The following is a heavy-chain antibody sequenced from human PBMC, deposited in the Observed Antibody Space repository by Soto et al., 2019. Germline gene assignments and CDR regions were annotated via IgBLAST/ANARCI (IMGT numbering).Heavy chain of an antibody. CDR1: GGSFSGYY. CDR2: INHSGST. CDR3: ARDKITGLFDY. V-gene: IGHV4-34*01. Sequence: QVQLQQWGAGLLKPSETLSLTCAVYGGSFSGYYWTWIRQPPGTGLEWIGEINHSGSTNYNPPLKSRVTISVDTSKNQFSLKLTSVTAADTAVYYCARDKITGLFDYWGPGTLVTVSS. D-gene: IGHD2-8*02. J-gene: IGHJ4*02.